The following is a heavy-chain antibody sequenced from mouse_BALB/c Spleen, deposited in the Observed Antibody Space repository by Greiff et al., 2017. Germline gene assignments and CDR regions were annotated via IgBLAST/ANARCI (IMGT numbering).Heavy chain of an antibody. V-gene: IGHV2-9*02. CDR2: IWAGGST. J-gene: IGHJ4*01. Sequence: VMLVESGPGLVAPSQSLSITCTVSGFSLTSYGVHWVRQPPGKGLEWLGVIWAGGSTNYNSALMSRLSISKGNSKSQVFLKMNSLQTDDTAMYYCAREPYYYGSSYPYYYAMDYWGQGTSVTVAS. CDR3: AREPYYYGSSYPYYYAMDY. D-gene: IGHD1-1*01. CDR1: GFSLTSYG.